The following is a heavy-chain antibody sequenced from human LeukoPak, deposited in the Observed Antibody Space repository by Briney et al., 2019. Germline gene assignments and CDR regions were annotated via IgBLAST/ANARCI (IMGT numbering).Heavy chain of an antibody. CDR1: GHTFTAYY. Sequence: ASVKVSCKASGHTFTAYYLHWVRQAPGQGLEWMGWINPSSGATKYVQKFQARVTMTRDTSIRTAYMELNSLRSDDTAVYYCVRPRDGYTGPFDYWGQGSLVTVSS. CDR3: VRPRDGYTGPFDY. J-gene: IGHJ4*02. CDR2: INPSSGAT. D-gene: IGHD5-24*01. V-gene: IGHV1-2*02.